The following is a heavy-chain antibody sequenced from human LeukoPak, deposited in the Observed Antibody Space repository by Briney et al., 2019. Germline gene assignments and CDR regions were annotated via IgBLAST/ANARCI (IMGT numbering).Heavy chain of an antibody. J-gene: IGHJ4*02. Sequence: GGSLRLSCAASGFTFSSYAMHWVRQAPGKGLEWVSAISGSGGSTYYADSVKGRFTISRDNSENTLYLQMNSLRAEDTAVYYCARYNCGGDCYTFDYWGQGTLVTVSS. D-gene: IGHD2-21*02. CDR1: GFTFSSYA. CDR3: ARYNCGGDCYTFDY. V-gene: IGHV3-23*01. CDR2: ISGSGGST.